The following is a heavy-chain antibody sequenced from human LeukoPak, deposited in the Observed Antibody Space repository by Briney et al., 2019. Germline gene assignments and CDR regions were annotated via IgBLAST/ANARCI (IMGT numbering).Heavy chain of an antibody. D-gene: IGHD5-18*01. CDR3: ARRRYSYGSKFDY. Sequence: SETLSLTCAVYGGSFSGYYWSWIRQPPGKGLEWIGKINHSGSTNYNPSLKSRVTISVDTSKNQFSLKLSSVTAADTAVYYCARRRYSYGSKFDYWGQGTLVAASS. V-gene: IGHV4-34*01. CDR2: INHSGST. CDR1: GGSFSGYY. J-gene: IGHJ4*02.